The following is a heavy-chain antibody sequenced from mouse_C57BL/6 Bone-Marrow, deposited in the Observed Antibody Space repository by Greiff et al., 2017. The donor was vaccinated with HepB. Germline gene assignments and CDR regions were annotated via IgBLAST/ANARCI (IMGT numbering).Heavy chain of an antibody. Sequence: QVQLKESGAELAKPGASVKLSCKASGYTFTSYWMHWVKQRPGQGLEWIGYINPSSGYTKYNQKFKDKATLTADKSSSTAYMQLIRLTSEDSAVYYCAGDYCGRGMDYWGQGTSVTVSS. CDR3: AGDYCGRGMDY. J-gene: IGHJ4*01. D-gene: IGHD1-1*01. V-gene: IGHV1-7*01. CDR1: GYTFTSYW. CDR2: INPSSGYT.